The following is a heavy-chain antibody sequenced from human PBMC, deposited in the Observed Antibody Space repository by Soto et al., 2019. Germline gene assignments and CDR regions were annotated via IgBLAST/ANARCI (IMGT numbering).Heavy chain of an antibody. V-gene: IGHV5-51*01. D-gene: IGHD5-12*01. CDR3: ARHRRAIVATPDPLDI. CDR1: GNDNFDMYW. Sequence: GEALKISCQASGNDNFDMYWIAWVRQTSGSGLELICIIYPGDSKTPSSPSFHGRLTSSADTSTRPAYLQCSGLTASASATYYSARHRRAIVATPDPLDIWGQGTKVTVSS. J-gene: IGHJ3*02. CDR2: IYPGDSKT.